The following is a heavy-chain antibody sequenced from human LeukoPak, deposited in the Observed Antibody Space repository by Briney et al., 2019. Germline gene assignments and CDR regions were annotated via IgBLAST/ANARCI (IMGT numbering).Heavy chain of an antibody. CDR1: GGSISSGSYY. V-gene: IGHV4-61*02. CDR3: AREFLVRRDILTGYTLDWFDP. Sequence: SETLSLTCTVSGGSISSGSYYWSWIRQPAGKGLEWIGRIYTSGSSNYNPSLKSRVPISVDTSKHQFSLKLSSVTAAATAVYYCAREFLVRRDILTGYTLDWFDPWGQGTLVTVSS. D-gene: IGHD3-9*01. J-gene: IGHJ5*02. CDR2: IYTSGSS.